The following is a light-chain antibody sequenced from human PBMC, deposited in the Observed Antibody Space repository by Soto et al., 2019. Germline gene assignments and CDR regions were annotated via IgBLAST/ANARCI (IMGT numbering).Light chain of an antibody. CDR2: GSN. J-gene: IGLJ2*01. V-gene: IGLV1-44*01. CDR1: SSNIGTYT. CDR3: AAWDDSLNGPI. Sequence: QLVLTQPPSASGTPGQRVTISCSGGSSNIGTYTVSWYQQFPETAPKLLIYGSNRRPSGVPDRVSGSKSGTSASLSISGLQSEDEADYYCAAWDDSLNGPIFGGGTKVTVL.